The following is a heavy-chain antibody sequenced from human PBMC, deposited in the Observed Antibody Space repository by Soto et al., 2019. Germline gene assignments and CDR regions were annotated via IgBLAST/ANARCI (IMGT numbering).Heavy chain of an antibody. Sequence: LRLSCAASGFTFSSYAMSGVRQAPGKGLEWITSINGGSTTYYADSVKGRFTISRDNSKNTLYLQMNSLRAEDTAVYYCAKDKDWSGVYGMDVWGQGTTVTVSS. J-gene: IGHJ6*02. D-gene: IGHD3-3*01. V-gene: IGHV3-23*01. CDR1: GFTFSSYA. CDR2: INGGSTT. CDR3: AKDKDWSGVYGMDV.